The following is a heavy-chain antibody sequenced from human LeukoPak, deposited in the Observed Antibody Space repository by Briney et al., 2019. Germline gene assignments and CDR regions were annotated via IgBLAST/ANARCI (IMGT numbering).Heavy chain of an antibody. Sequence: PPETLSLTCTVSGGSISSSSYYWTWIRQPPGKGLEWIGEINHSGSINYTPSLKSRVTISVDTSKNQFSLKLSSVTAADTAVYYCARVHYYDRSWWFDPWGRGTLVTVSS. V-gene: IGHV4-39*07. J-gene: IGHJ5*02. CDR3: ARVHYYDRSWWFDP. CDR1: GGSISSSSYY. D-gene: IGHD3-22*01. CDR2: INHSGSI.